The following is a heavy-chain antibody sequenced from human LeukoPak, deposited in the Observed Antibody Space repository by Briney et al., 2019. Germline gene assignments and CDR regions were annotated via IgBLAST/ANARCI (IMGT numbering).Heavy chain of an antibody. CDR1: GFTFSSYA. V-gene: IGHV3-23*01. J-gene: IGHJ5*02. CDR3: ARDLCSSTSCSNWFDP. Sequence: GGSLRLSCAASGFTFSSYAMSWVRQAPGKGLEWVSAISGSGGSTYYADSVKGRFTISRDNAKNSLYLQMNSLRAEDTAVYYCARDLCSSTSCSNWFDPWGQGTLVTVSS. CDR2: ISGSGGST. D-gene: IGHD2-2*01.